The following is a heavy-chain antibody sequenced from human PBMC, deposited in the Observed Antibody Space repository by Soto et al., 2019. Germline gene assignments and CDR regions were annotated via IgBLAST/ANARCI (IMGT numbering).Heavy chain of an antibody. D-gene: IGHD2-21*01. V-gene: IGHV3-30*18. CDR2: ISSDGSKK. CDR1: GFTFSTYG. CDR3: AKDGIAYCTYCVP. Sequence: QVQLVESGGGVVQPGRSLSLSCAAAGFTFSTYGMHWVRQAPGKGLEWVAVISSDGSKKHYAYSVKGRVTISRENSKHTLHLQVNSLRPEDTAVYYCAKDGIAYCTYCVPWGQGTLVTVSS. J-gene: IGHJ5*02.